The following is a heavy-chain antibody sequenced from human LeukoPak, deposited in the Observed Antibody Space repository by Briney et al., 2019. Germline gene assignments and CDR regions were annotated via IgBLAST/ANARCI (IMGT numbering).Heavy chain of an antibody. Sequence: ASVKVSCKASGYTFTGYYMHWVRQAPGQGLEWMGWINPNSGGTNYAQKFQGRVTMTRDTSISTAYMELSRLRSDDTAVYYCARDPVYCSCGSCSHFDYWGQGTLVTVSS. V-gene: IGHV1-2*02. CDR1: GYTFTGYY. CDR3: ARDPVYCSCGSCSHFDY. D-gene: IGHD2-15*01. CDR2: INPNSGGT. J-gene: IGHJ4*02.